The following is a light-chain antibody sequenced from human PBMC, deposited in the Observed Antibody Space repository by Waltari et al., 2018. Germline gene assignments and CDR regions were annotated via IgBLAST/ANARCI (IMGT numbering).Light chain of an antibody. V-gene: IGLV1-40*01. J-gene: IGLJ2*01. CDR1: SSNIGAGHD. Sequence: QSVLTQPPSVSGAPGQRVPISCTGSSSNIGAGHDVHWYQQLPGTAPKPLIYANTNRPSGVPDRFSGPQSGTSASLAITGLQAEDEAEYYCQSYDTSLSGYVIFGGGTKLTVL. CDR3: QSYDTSLSGYVI. CDR2: ANT.